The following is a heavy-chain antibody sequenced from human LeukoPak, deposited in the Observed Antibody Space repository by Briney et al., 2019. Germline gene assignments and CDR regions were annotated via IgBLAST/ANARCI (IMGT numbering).Heavy chain of an antibody. CDR1: GYTFTSYA. V-gene: IGHV1-18*01. CDR2: ISASNGNT. D-gene: IGHD1-26*01. CDR3: ARDLAGVVGVTAWFDP. Sequence: ASVKVSCKASGYTFTSYAISWVRQAPGQGLEWMGWISASNGNTNYAQKLHGRVTMTTDTSTNTVYMELRSLRSDDTAVYYCARDLAGVVGVTAWFDPWGQGTLVTVSS. J-gene: IGHJ5*02.